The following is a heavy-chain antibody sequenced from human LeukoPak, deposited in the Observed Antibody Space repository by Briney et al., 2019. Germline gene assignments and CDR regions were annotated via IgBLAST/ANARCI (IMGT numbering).Heavy chain of an antibody. CDR3: ARDPYYYGMDV. CDR1: GGSISSYY. J-gene: IGHJ6*02. CDR2: IYYSGST. Sequence: SETLSLTCTVSGGSISSYYWSWIRQPPGKGLEWIGYIYYSGSTNYNPSLKSRVTISVDTSKNQFSLKLSSVTAADTAVYYCARDPYYYGMDVWGQGTTVTVSS. V-gene: IGHV4-59*08.